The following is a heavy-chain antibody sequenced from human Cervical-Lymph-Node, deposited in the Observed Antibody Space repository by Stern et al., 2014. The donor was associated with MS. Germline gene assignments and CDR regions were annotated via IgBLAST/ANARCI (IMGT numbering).Heavy chain of an antibody. J-gene: IGHJ4*02. Sequence: QLQLQESGPGLVKPSETLSLTCTVSGGSISSNYWSWIRQPPGKGLEWIGYLYYSGNTNYNPSLKSRVTTSVDTSQNPFSLSLSSVTAADTAVYYCARHGPPRRRDDSNHPNFDYWGPGTLVAVSS. D-gene: IGHD5-24*01. CDR1: GGSISSNY. V-gene: IGHV4-59*08. CDR2: LYYSGNT. CDR3: ARHGPPRRRDDSNHPNFDY.